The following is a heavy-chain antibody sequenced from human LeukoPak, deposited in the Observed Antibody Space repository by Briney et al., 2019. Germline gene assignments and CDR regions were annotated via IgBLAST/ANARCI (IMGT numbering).Heavy chain of an antibody. CDR2: IYYSGST. CDR1: GGSISSGGYY. J-gene: IGHJ6*03. V-gene: IGHV4-31*03. CDR3: ARGTTVEPPYYYYMDV. Sequence: SQTLSLTCTVSGGSISSGGYYWSWIRQLPGKGLEWIGYIYYSGSTYYNPSLKSRVTISVDTSKNQFSLKLSSVTAADTAVYYCARGTTVEPPYYYYMDVWGKGTTVTVSS. D-gene: IGHD4-23*01.